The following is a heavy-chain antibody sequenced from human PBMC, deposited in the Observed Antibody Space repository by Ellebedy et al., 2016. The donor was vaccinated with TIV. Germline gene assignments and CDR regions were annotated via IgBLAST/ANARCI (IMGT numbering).Heavy chain of an antibody. CDR2: IFYSGST. Sequence: SETLSLTCTVSGGSISSSSYYWAWIRQPPGKGPVWIGNIFYSGSTFYNRSLKSRVTMTVDTSNNQFSLTLSSVTAADTALYYCAVLTTQPPKATYWGQGTLVTVSS. V-gene: IGHV4-39*07. D-gene: IGHD4-17*01. CDR1: GGSISSSSYY. J-gene: IGHJ4*02. CDR3: AVLTTQPPKATY.